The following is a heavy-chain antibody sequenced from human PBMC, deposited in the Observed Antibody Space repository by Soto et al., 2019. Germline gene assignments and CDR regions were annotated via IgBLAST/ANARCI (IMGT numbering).Heavy chain of an antibody. CDR1: GFTFSSYA. CDR3: ARDLPRTGGSG. D-gene: IGHD6-19*01. J-gene: IGHJ4*02. Sequence: QVQLVESGGGVVQPGRSLRLSCAASGFTFSSYAMHWVRQAPGKGLEWVAVISYDGSNKYYADSVKGRFTISRDNSKNTLYLQMNSLRAEDTAVYYCARDLPRTGGSGWGQGTLVTVSS. CDR2: ISYDGSNK. V-gene: IGHV3-30-3*01.